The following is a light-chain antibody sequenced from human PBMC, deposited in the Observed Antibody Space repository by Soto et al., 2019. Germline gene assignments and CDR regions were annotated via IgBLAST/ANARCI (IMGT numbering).Light chain of an antibody. CDR3: RQYGTPPLT. Sequence: EIVLTQSPGTLSLSPGERATLSCRASQSLANSFLAWYQQKPGQTPRLLIYGASTRATGIPNRFSGSGSGKVFTFTFSSLGPEVFAGYSCRQYGTPPLTSGGGTKVDIK. V-gene: IGKV3-20*01. CDR1: QSLANSF. J-gene: IGKJ4*01. CDR2: GAS.